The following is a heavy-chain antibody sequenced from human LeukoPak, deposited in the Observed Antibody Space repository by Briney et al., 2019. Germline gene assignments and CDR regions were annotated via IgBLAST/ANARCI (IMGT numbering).Heavy chain of an antibody. CDR3: AGGYYDFWSGEFNYYGMDV. J-gene: IGHJ6*02. Sequence: SETLSLTCTVSGGSVSSGSYYWSWIRQPPGKGLEWIGYIYYSGSTNYNPSLKSRVTISVDTSKNQFSLKLGSVTAADTAVYYCAGGYYDFWSGEFNYYGMDVWGQGTTVTVSS. CDR2: IYYSGST. D-gene: IGHD3-3*01. CDR1: GGSVSSGSYY. V-gene: IGHV4-61*01.